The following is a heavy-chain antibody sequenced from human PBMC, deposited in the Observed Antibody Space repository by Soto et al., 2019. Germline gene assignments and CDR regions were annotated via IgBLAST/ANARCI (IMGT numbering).Heavy chain of an antibody. J-gene: IGHJ6*04. V-gene: IGHV1-69*13. D-gene: IGHD2-2*01. CDR1: GGTFSSYA. Sequence: SSVKVSCKASGGTFSSYAISWVRQAPGQGLEWMGGIIPIFGTANYAQKFQGRVTITADESTSTAYMELSSLRSEDTAVYYCATSIVVVPAAISPYSYGMDVWGKGTTVTVS. CDR2: IIPIFGTA. CDR3: ATSIVVVPAAISPYSYGMDV.